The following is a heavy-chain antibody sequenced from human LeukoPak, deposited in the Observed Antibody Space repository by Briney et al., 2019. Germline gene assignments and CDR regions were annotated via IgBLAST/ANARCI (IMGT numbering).Heavy chain of an antibody. CDR3: ARVSAATIDY. D-gene: IGHD2-15*01. J-gene: IGHJ4*02. CDR1: GGSISSYY. CDR2: IYYSGST. V-gene: IGHV4-59*01. Sequence: SETLSLTCTVPGGSISSYYWSWIRQPLGKGLEWIGYIYYSGSTNYNPSLKSRVTISVDTSKNQFSLKLSPVTAADTAVYYCARVSAATIDYWGQGTLVTVSS.